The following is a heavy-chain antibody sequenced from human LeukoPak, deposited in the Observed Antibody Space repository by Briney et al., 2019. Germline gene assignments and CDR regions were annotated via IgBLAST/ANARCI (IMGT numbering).Heavy chain of an antibody. CDR2: ISSSSSYI. Sequence: GGSLRLSCEASGFAFSFFAMSWLRQAPGKGLEWVSSISSSSSYIYYADSVKGRFTISRDNAKNSLYLQMNSLRAEDTAVYYCARDVTLGNFDYWGQGILVIVSS. D-gene: IGHD3-16*01. CDR3: ARDVTLGNFDY. V-gene: IGHV3-21*01. CDR1: GFAFSFFA. J-gene: IGHJ4*02.